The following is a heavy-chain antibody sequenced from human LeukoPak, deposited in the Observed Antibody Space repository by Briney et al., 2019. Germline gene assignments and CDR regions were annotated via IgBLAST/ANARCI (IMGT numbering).Heavy chain of an antibody. CDR2: IYYSGST. Sequence: TLSLTCTVSGGSISSGGYYWSWIRQHPGKGLEWIGYIYYSGSTYYNPSLKSRVTISVDTSKNQFSLKLSSVTAADTAVYYCAISSWHQIQTSDYWGQGTLVTVSS. CDR1: GGSISSGGYY. CDR3: AISSWHQIQTSDY. V-gene: IGHV4-31*03. J-gene: IGHJ4*02. D-gene: IGHD6-13*01.